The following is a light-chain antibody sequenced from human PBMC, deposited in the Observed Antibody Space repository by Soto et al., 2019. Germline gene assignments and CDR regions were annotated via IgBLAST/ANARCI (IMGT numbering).Light chain of an antibody. CDR2: GAS. J-gene: IGKJ1*01. CDR3: QQYNNWPPWT. V-gene: IGKV3-15*01. CDR1: PCVRGK. Sequence: EIVMTQSPATLSVSPGGGATLSCRASPCVRGKLAWYQQKPRQAPRLLIYGASTRATGIPARFSGSGSGTEFTLIISTLQSEDSAVYYCQQYNNWPPWTFGQGTKVDIK.